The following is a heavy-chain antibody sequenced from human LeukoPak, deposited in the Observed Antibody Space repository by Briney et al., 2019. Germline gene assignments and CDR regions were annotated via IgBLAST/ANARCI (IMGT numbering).Heavy chain of an antibody. V-gene: IGHV3-30*04. Sequence: PGGSLRLSCAASGFIFSSYAMHWVRQAPGKGLEWVAVISYDGSNKYYADSVKGRFTISRDNSKNTLYLQMNSLRAEDTAVYYCARSLVTTIDYWGQGTLVTVSS. CDR1: GFIFSSYA. J-gene: IGHJ4*02. CDR3: ARSLVTTIDY. CDR2: ISYDGSNK. D-gene: IGHD4-11*01.